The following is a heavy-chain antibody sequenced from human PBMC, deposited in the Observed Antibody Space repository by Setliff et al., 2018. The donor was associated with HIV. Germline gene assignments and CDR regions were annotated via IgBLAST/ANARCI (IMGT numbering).Heavy chain of an antibody. CDR1: GGSISSGSYY. Sequence: SETLSLTCTVSGGSISSGSYYWGWIRQPPGKGLEWIGSIYYRGNTYHNPSLKSRVTMSVDTSKNQFSLKLTSVTAADTAVYYCARRVTSMVYFDYWGREPWSPS. D-gene: IGHD5-18*01. J-gene: IGHJ4*02. CDR3: ARRVTSMVYFDY. CDR2: IYYRGNT. V-gene: IGHV4-39*01.